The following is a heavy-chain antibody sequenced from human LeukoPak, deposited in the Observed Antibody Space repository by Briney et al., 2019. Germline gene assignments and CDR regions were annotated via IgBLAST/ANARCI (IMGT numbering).Heavy chain of an antibody. D-gene: IGHD6-19*01. V-gene: IGHV1-8*01. CDR1: GYTFTSYD. CDR3: ARGHRVAGNYFDY. CDR2: MNPNSGNT. J-gene: IGHJ4*02. Sequence: ASVKVSCKASGYTFTSYDINWVRQATGQGLEWMGWMNPNSGNTGYAQKFQGRVTMTRNTSISTAYMELRSLRSDDTAVYYCARGHRVAGNYFDYWGQGTLVTVSS.